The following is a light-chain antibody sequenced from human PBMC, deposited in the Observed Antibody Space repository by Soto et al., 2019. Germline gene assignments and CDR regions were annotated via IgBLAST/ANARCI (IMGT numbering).Light chain of an antibody. CDR2: AAS. Sequence: DVQMTQSPSSLSASVGDRVTMTCRASRYSGTYLNWYQQKPGKAPNLLIYAASKLHSGVPPRFSGSGSGTDFTLIINGLQPEDFATYYCQRSDSTWTFGQGTKVDIK. J-gene: IGKJ1*01. V-gene: IGKV1-39*01. CDR1: RYSGTY. CDR3: QRSDSTWT.